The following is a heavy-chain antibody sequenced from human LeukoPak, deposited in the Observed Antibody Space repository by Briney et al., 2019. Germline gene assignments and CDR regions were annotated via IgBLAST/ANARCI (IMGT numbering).Heavy chain of an antibody. CDR3: ARHESKDGYRGFDY. CDR2: IYHSGST. D-gene: IGHD5-24*01. J-gene: IGHJ4*02. CDR1: GGSMSYYY. Sequence: PSETLSLTCTVSGGSMSYYYWSWIRQPPGKGLEWTGYIYHSGSTNYNPSLKSRVTISVDRSKKLFSLSLSSMTAADTAVYYCARHESKDGYRGFDYWGQGTLVTVSS. V-gene: IGHV4-59*08.